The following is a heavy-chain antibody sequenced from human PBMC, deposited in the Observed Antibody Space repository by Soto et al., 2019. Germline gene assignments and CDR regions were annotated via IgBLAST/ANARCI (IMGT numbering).Heavy chain of an antibody. CDR3: ARGLPAAGTSFDY. CDR1: GGSFSGYY. D-gene: IGHD6-13*01. J-gene: IGHJ4*02. V-gene: IGHV4-34*01. Sequence: SETLSLTCAVYGGSFSGYYWSWIRQPPGKGLEWIGEINHSGSTNYNPSLKSRVTISVDTSKNQFSLKLSSVTAADTAVYYCARGLPAAGTSFDYWGQGTLVTVSS. CDR2: INHSGST.